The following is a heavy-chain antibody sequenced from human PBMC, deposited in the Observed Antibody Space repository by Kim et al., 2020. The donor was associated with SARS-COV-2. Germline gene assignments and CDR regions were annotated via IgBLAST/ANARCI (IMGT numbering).Heavy chain of an antibody. J-gene: IGHJ4*02. CDR3: ARGGGAGGFDY. CDR2: T. Sequence: TTYSPSFQGQVTSSADKSLSTAYLQWSSLKASDTAMYYCARGGGAGGFDYWGQGTLVTVSS. V-gene: IGHV5-51*01. D-gene: IGHD3-16*01.